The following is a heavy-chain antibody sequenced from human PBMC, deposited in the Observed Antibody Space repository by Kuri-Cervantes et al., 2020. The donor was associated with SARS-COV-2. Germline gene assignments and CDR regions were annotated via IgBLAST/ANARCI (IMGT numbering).Heavy chain of an antibody. V-gene: IGHV3-64*04. CDR3: ARVDRTGGNAFVDY. Sequence: GGSLRLSCSASGFTFSSYAMHWVRQAPGKGLEYVSAISSNGGSTYYADSVKGRFTISRDNSKNTLYLQMNSLRAEDTAVYYCARVDRTGGNAFVDYWGQGTLVTVSS. J-gene: IGHJ4*02. D-gene: IGHD4-23*01. CDR2: ISSNGGST. CDR1: GFTFSSYA.